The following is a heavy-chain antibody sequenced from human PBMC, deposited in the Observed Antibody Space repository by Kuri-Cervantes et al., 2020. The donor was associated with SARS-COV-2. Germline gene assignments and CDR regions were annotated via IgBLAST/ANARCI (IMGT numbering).Heavy chain of an antibody. Sequence: GESLKISSAASGFTFDNYAMSWSHQAPEKGLEWGSYISSSGSTIYYADSVKGRFTISRDNAKNSLYLQMNSLRAEDTAVYYCARLRSDFWSAVVRRYYYYGMDVWGQGTMVTVSS. CDR3: ARLRSDFWSAVVRRYYYYGMDV. CDR1: GFTFDNYA. CDR2: ISSSGSTI. V-gene: IGHV3-11*01. J-gene: IGHJ6*02. D-gene: IGHD3-3*01.